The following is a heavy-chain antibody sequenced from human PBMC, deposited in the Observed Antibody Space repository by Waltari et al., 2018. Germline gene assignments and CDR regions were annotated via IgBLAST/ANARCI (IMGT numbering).Heavy chain of an antibody. V-gene: IGHV4-59*08. Sequence: HVQLQESGPGLVKPSETLSLTCTVSGDFLSEDYWTSIRPAPGKGLEWIAYLRNTGGTKCTPSLESRVTVSAVTSKKQFSLRLTSVTAADTAVYYCARLPTKYFDSLGWGFFDQWGQGILVTVSS. J-gene: IGHJ4*02. CDR2: LRNTGGT. CDR3: ARLPTKYFDSLGWGFFDQ. CDR1: GDFLSEDY. D-gene: IGHD3-22*01.